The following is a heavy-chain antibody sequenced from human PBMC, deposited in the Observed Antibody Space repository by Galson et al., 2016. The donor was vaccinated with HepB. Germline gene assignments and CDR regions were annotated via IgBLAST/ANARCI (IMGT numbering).Heavy chain of an antibody. CDR3: ARDVGITVAGTGEFFDH. D-gene: IGHD6-19*01. Sequence: SVKVSCKASGDTFKNFAISWVRQVPGHGLEWMGGIIPMFGTTKYAQKFQGRVTITADKSTGTAYLHVSSLRSEDTAVYYCARDVGITVAGTGEFFDHWGLGTLVTVSS. J-gene: IGHJ4*02. CDR1: GDTFKNFA. CDR2: IIPMFGTT. V-gene: IGHV1-69*06.